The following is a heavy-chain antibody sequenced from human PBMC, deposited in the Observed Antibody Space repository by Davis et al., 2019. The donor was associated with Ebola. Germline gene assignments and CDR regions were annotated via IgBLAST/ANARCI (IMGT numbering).Heavy chain of an antibody. Sequence: AASVKVSCKASGYTFTMYAIHWLRQAPGQRLEWMGWISAYNGNTNYAQKLQGRVTMTTDTSTSTAYMELRSLRSDDTAVYYCATRVMVRGDYGLDVWGKGTTVIVSS. CDR2: ISAYNGNT. D-gene: IGHD3-10*01. J-gene: IGHJ6*04. CDR3: ATRVMVRGDYGLDV. V-gene: IGHV1-18*01. CDR1: GYTFTMYA.